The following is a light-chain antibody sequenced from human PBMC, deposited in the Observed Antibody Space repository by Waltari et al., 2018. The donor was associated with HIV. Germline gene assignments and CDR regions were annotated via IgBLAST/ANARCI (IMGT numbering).Light chain of an antibody. CDR2: SDD. J-gene: IGLJ2*01. Sequence: QSVLTQPPSASGTPGQRVTISCSGTTSTIGTNSVNWYQQLPGTAPKLLIFSDDQRPSGVPDRFSGSKSGTSASLTISGLQSEDEGDYYCAAWDDSLSEPYVLVGGGTRLTVL. V-gene: IGLV1-44*01. CDR1: TSTIGTNS. CDR3: AAWDDSLSEPYVL.